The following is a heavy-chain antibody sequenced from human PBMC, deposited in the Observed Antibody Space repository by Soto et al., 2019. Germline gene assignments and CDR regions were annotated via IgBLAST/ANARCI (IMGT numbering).Heavy chain of an antibody. V-gene: IGHV3-53*01. J-gene: IGHJ5*02. CDR1: GFTVSSNY. D-gene: IGHD2-15*01. CDR3: ARSLAGPNWFDP. Sequence: GSLRLSCAASGFTVSSNYMSWVRQAPGKGLEWVSVIYSGGSTYYADSVKGRFTISRDNSKNTLYLQMNSLRAEDTAVYYCARSLAGPNWFDPWGQGTLVTVPQ. CDR2: IYSGGST.